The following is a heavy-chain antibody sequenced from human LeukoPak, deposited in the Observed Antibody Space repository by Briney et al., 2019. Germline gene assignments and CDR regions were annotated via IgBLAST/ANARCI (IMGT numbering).Heavy chain of an antibody. V-gene: IGHV3-48*01. D-gene: IGHD6-19*01. CDR3: ARDSAVAAPLIGYYYYYMDV. J-gene: IGHJ6*03. CDR1: GFTFSSYS. CDR2: ISVSSNTI. Sequence: PGGSLRLSCAASGFTFSSYSMNWVRQAPGKGLEWVSYISVSSNTIYYADSVKGRFTISRDNAKNSLYLQMNSLRAEDTAVYYCARDSAVAAPLIGYYYYYMDVWGKGTTVTVSS.